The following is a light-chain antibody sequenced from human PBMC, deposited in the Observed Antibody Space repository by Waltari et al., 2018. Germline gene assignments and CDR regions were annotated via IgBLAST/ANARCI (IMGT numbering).Light chain of an antibody. Sequence: QSALTQPASVSGSPGQSITFSCTGTSSDVGSYNLVSWYQHHPGQAPKLIIYEVNKRPSGVSNRFSGSKSANTASLTISGLQAEDEAGYYCCSYAGSDTFVVFGGGTKLTVL. CDR2: EVN. V-gene: IGLV2-23*02. J-gene: IGLJ2*01. CDR1: SSDVGSYNL. CDR3: CSYAGSDTFVV.